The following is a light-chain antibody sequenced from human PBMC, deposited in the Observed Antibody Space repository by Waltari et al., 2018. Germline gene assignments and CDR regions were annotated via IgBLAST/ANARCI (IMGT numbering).Light chain of an antibody. CDR1: QSVSSSY. Sequence: CRASQSVSSSYLAWYQQKPGQSPRLLIYGASSRAAGIPDRFSGNGSGTDFTLTISRLEPEDFAVYYCQQYVSSPWTFGQGTKVEIK. CDR2: GAS. V-gene: IGKV3-20*01. J-gene: IGKJ1*01. CDR3: QQYVSSPWT.